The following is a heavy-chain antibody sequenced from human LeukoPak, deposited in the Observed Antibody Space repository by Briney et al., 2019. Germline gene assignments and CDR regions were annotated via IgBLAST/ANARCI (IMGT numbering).Heavy chain of an antibody. V-gene: IGHV1-24*01. D-gene: IGHD5-18*01. CDR3: ATDRYLRGGYSYGYGLFYSY. J-gene: IGHJ4*02. CDR2: FDPEDGET. Sequence: GASVKVSCKVSGYTLTELSMHWVRQAPGKGLEWMGGFDPEDGETIYAQKFQGRVTMTEDTSTDTAYMELSSLRSEDTAVYYCATDRYLRGGYSYGYGLFYSYWGQGTLVTVSS. CDR1: GYTLTELS.